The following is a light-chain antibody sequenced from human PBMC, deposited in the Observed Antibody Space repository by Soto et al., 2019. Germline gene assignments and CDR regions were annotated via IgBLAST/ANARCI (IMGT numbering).Light chain of an antibody. J-gene: IGKJ4*01. CDR2: GAS. V-gene: IGKV3D-15*01. CDR1: QTVSTTY. CDR3: QRYNTWLLVA. Sequence: LPLTRRERATLSCRAIQTVSTTYLAWYQQKPGQAPRLLIYGASSRATGIPDRFSGSGSGTEFTLSICGLQSEDFPVYCCQRYNTWLLVACGGGTKVDIK.